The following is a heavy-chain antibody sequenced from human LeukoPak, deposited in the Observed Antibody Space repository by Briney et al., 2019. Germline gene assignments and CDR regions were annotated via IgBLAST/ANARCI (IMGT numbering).Heavy chain of an antibody. CDR3: ARQEYCSGGSCYTWFDS. CDR2: IYPADSDI. V-gene: IGHV5-51*01. D-gene: IGHD2-15*01. CDR1: GYSFTNSW. J-gene: IGHJ5*01. Sequence: GESLKISFKGSGYSFTNSWIAWVRLMPGKGLEWMGIIYPADSDIRYSPSFQGQVTILADKSINTAYLQWSSLKASDTAMYYCARQEYCSGGSCYTWFDSWGQGTLVTVSS.